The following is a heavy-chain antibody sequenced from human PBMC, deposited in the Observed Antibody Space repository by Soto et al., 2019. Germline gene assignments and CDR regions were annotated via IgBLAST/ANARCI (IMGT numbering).Heavy chain of an antibody. J-gene: IGHJ4*02. CDR3: ARGISYLVVVTAGTPFDF. CDR2: INHSGGV. Sequence: QVQLQQWGAGLLKPSETLSLTCTVYGGSFSGYYWSWIRQSPGKGLEWIGEINHSGGVNYNPSLKSRVSISVDTSKSQASLNLRSVPAADTSVYYSARGISYLVVVTAGTPFDFWGPGTLVTVSS. D-gene: IGHD2-15*01. V-gene: IGHV4-34*01. CDR1: GGSFSGYY.